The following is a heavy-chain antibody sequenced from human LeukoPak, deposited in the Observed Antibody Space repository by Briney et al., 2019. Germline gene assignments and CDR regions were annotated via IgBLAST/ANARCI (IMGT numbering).Heavy chain of an antibody. J-gene: IGHJ5*02. V-gene: IGHV4-59*12. CDR2: IYYSGST. CDR1: GGSISGFH. CDR3: ARDPIAAAGTGWFDP. D-gene: IGHD6-13*01. Sequence: SETLSLTCTVSGGSISGFHWSWIRQPPGKGLEWIGYIYYSGSTKYNPSLRSRVTISIDTSKNQFSLRLSSVTAADTAVYYCARDPIAAAGTGWFDPWGQGTLVTVSS.